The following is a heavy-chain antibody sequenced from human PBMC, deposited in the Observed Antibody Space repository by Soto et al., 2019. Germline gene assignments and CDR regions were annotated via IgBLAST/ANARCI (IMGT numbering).Heavy chain of an antibody. Sequence: ASVKVSCKVSGYTLTELSMHWVRQAPGKGLEWMGGFDPEDGETIYAQKFQGRVTMTEDTSTDTAYMELSSLRSEDTAVYYCATHLLRSKRDYYYYYMDVWGKGTTVIVSS. J-gene: IGHJ6*03. D-gene: IGHD4-17*01. CDR2: FDPEDGET. V-gene: IGHV1-24*01. CDR1: GYTLTELS. CDR3: ATHLLRSKRDYYYYYMDV.